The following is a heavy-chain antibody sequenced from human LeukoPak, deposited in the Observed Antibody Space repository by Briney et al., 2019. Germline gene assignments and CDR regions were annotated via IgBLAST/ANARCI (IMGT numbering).Heavy chain of an antibody. V-gene: IGHV3-30*02. Sequence: GGSLRLSCAASGFTFSDYGMHWVRQAPGKGLEWVAVIWYGGSNKYYADSVKGRFTISRDNSKNTLYLQMNSLRAEDTAVYYCARGAAAYCGGDCYSNDAFDIRGQGTMVTVSS. CDR3: ARGAAAYCGGDCYSNDAFDI. D-gene: IGHD2-21*01. CDR1: GFTFSDYG. J-gene: IGHJ3*02. CDR2: IWYGGSNK.